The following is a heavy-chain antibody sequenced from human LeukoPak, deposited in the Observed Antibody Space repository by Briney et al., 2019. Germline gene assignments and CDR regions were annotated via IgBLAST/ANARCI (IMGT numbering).Heavy chain of an antibody. J-gene: IGHJ4*02. Sequence: SETLSLTCTVSGGSISSYYWSWIRQPPGKGLEWIGYIYYSGSTNYNPSLKSRVTISVDTSKNQFSLKLSSVTAADTAVYYCATRYSSGWHPFDYWGQGTLVTVSS. CDR1: GGSISSYY. V-gene: IGHV4-59*01. CDR3: ATRYSSGWHPFDY. CDR2: IYYSGST. D-gene: IGHD6-19*01.